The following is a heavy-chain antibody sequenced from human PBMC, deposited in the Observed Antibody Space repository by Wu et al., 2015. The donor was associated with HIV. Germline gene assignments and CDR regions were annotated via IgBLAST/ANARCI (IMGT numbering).Heavy chain of an antibody. D-gene: IGHD4-17*01. J-gene: IGHJ6*04. CDR3: ARLNYGDPATQEAGYYGMDV. Sequence: QVQLVQSGAEVKKPGSSVKVSCKASGGTFSSYAISWVRQAPGQGLEWMGGIIPIFGTANYAQKFQGRVTITTDESTSTAYMELSSLRSEDTAVYYCARLNYGDPATQEAGYYGMDVWGQRDHGHRLL. CDR1: GGTFSSYA. CDR2: IIPIFGTA. V-gene: IGHV1-69*05.